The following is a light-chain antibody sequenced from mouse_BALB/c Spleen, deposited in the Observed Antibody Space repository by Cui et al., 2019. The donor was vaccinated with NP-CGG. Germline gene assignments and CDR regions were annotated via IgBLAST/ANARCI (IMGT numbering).Light chain of an antibody. V-gene: IGLV1*01. J-gene: IGLJ1*01. Sequence: QAVVPQESALTTSPGETVTLTCRSSTGAVTTSNYANWVQEKPDHLFTGLIGGTNNRAPGVPARFSGSLIGYKAALTITGAQTEDEAIYFCALWYSNHWVFGGGTKLTVL. CDR3: ALWYSNHWV. CDR2: GTN. CDR1: TGAVTTSNY.